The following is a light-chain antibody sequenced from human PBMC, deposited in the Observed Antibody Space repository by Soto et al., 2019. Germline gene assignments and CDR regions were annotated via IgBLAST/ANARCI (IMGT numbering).Light chain of an antibody. CDR3: QLYNAWPWT. V-gene: IGKV3-15*01. CDR1: HSVSAS. CDR2: GAP. J-gene: IGKJ1*01. Sequence: GLTQTPATLSVSPGERATLSCRASHSVSASLAWYTPTNGPAPRLIISGAPTRAAGIPARLRGIASGTDFTITITSLQSEEGAVDDCQLYNAWPWTFAQGTKVDI.